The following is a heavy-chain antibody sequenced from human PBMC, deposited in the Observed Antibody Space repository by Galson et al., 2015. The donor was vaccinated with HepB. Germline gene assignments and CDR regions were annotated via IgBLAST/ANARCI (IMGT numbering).Heavy chain of an antibody. CDR3: ARAPKGGSGYYWGI. D-gene: IGHD3-22*01. V-gene: IGHV3-30*04. CDR1: GFTFSSYA. J-gene: IGHJ3*02. CDR2: ISYDGSNK. Sequence: SLRLSCAASGFTFSSYAMHWVRQAPGKGLEWVAVISYDGSNKYYADSVKGRFTISRDNSKNSLYLQMNSLRDEDTAVYYCARAPKGGSGYYWGIWGQGTMVTVSS.